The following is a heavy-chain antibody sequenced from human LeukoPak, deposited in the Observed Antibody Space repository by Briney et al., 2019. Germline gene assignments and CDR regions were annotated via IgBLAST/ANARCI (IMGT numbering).Heavy chain of an antibody. CDR2: IYSAKTT. CDR3: AREVFKSSPQYDSQ. J-gene: IGHJ1*01. V-gene: IGHV4-4*08. D-gene: IGHD3-22*01. CDR1: GASISRSY. Sequence: SETLSLTCTVSGASISRSYWSWIRQFPGKELQWIGYIYSAKTTIYNPSLNSRATISADTSNNRVSLQLTSVTAADTAAYFCAREVFKSSPQYDSQWGQGTLVTVTS.